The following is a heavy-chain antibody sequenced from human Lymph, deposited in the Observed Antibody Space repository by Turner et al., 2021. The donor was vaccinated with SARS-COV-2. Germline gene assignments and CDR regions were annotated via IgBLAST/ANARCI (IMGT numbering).Heavy chain of an antibody. CDR2: MDPNSGNT. D-gene: IGHD3-9*01. CDR3: ARAAQLTVWFDP. V-gene: IGHV1-8*01. CDR1: GYTFTRYD. Sequence: QVQLVQSGAEVKKPGASVKVSCMASGYTFTRYDINWVRQATGQGLEWMGWMDPNSGNTGYAQKFQGRVTMTRTTSISTAYMELSSLRSEDTAVYYCARAAQLTVWFDPWGQGTLVTVSS. J-gene: IGHJ5*02.